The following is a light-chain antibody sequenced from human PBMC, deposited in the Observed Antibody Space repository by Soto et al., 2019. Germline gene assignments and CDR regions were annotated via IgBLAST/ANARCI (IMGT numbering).Light chain of an antibody. Sequence: EIVLIQSPATLSLSPGEGSTLSCMAIQSVSSYFAWYQQKPCQAPRLLIYDASNSATGIPARFSGSGSGTDFTLTISSLEHEDSAVYYCQQRNIWHPGTFGQGTRLEIK. CDR1: QSVSSY. J-gene: IGKJ5*01. CDR3: QQRNIWHPGT. CDR2: DAS. V-gene: IGKV3-11*01.